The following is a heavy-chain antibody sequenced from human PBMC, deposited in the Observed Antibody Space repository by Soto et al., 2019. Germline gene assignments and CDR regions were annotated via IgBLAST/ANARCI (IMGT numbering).Heavy chain of an antibody. CDR1: GFTFRGSA. CDR2: IRTKANSYAT. CDR3: TGSLLAYCSCGKCHTDYYYYGMDV. J-gene: IGHJ6*02. V-gene: IGHV3-73*02. D-gene: IGHD2-15*01. Sequence: EVQLVESGGGLVQPGESLKLSCAASGFTFRGSAMHWVRQASGKGLEWVGRIRTKANSYATAYAASVQGRFTISRDDSKSTAYLQMNSLKTEDTAVYYCTGSLLAYCSCGKCHTDYYYYGMDVWGQGTAVTVSS.